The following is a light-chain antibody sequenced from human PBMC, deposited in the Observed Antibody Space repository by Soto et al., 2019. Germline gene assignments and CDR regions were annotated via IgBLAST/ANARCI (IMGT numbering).Light chain of an antibody. J-gene: IGLJ1*01. CDR3: QSYDSSLSAYV. CDR2: EVR. V-gene: IGLV2-14*01. Sequence: QSALTQPASVSGSLGQSITISCTGTSSDVGGYAYVSWYQQYPGKAPKLMIYEVRNRPSGVPDRFSGSRSGLAITGLQAEDEADYYCQSYDSSLSAYVFGAGTKLTVL. CDR1: SSDVGGYAY.